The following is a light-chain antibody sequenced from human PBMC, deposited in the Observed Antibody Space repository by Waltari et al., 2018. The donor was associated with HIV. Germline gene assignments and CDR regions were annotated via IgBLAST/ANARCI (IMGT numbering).Light chain of an antibody. J-gene: IGLJ1*01. Sequence: QSALTQPASVSGSPGPSVTISCTGTRSAVGGYNYVSWYQQHPGKAPKLMIYDVSKRPSGVSNRFSGSKSGNTASLTISGLQAEDEADYYCCSYAGSSTYVFGTGTKVTVL. CDR1: RSAVGGYNY. V-gene: IGLV2-23*02. CDR2: DVS. CDR3: CSYAGSSTYV.